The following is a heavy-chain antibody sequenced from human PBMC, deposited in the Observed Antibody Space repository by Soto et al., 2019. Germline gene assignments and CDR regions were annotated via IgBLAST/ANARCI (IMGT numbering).Heavy chain of an antibody. J-gene: IGHJ6*02. CDR2: VIPIFGTA. CDR1: GGTFSSYA. CDR3: GRSQGGSSSLDIYCSYYYGMDV. D-gene: IGHD2-15*01. Sequence: QVQLVQSGAEVKKPGSSVKVSCKAPGGTFSSYAISWVRQAPGHGLEGRGGVIPIFGTAKYAQKFQGRDTITADESTSTGDLEGGSLRSEDTAVDYCGRSQGGSSSLDIYCSYYYGMDVWGQGPTVTVSS. V-gene: IGHV1-69*01.